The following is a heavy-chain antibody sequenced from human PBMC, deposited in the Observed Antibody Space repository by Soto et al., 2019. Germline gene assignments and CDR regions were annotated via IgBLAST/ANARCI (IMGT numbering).Heavy chain of an antibody. CDR1: GFTFSNAW. J-gene: IGHJ6*02. V-gene: IGHV3-15*01. CDR2: IKSKTDGGTT. D-gene: IGHD3-22*01. Sequence: GYLRLSCAASGFTFSNAWMSWVRQAPGKGLEWVGRIKSKTDGGTTDYAAPVKGRFTISRDDSKNTLYLQMNSLKTEDTAVYYCTTPNSSGYYLISYYYGMDVWGQGTTVTVSS. CDR3: TTPNSSGYYLISYYYGMDV.